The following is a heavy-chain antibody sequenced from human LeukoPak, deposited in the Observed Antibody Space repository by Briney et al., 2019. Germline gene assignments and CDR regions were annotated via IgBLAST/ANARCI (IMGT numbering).Heavy chain of an antibody. Sequence: ASETLSLTCTVSGGPISSYYWSWIRQPPGKGLEWIGYIYYSGSTNYNPSLKSRVTISVDTSKNQFSLKLSSVTAADTAVYYCARTTVTVSHFDYWGQGTLVTVSS. V-gene: IGHV4-59*08. CDR2: IYYSGST. J-gene: IGHJ4*02. CDR1: GGPISSYY. CDR3: ARTTVTVSHFDY. D-gene: IGHD4-17*01.